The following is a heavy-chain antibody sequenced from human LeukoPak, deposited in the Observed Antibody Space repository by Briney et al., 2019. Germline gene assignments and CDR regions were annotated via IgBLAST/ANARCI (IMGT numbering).Heavy chain of an antibody. CDR1: GFTFSTYW. D-gene: IGHD6-13*01. J-gene: IGHJ4*02. Sequence: GGSLRLYCAASGFTFSTYWMSWVRQAPGKGLEWVANIKQDGSEKYYVDSVKGRFTISRDNAKNSLYLQMNSLRAEDTAVYYCARNHDPSYSSSLPYYFDHWGQGTLVTVSS. CDR3: ARNHDPSYSSSLPYYFDH. CDR2: IKQDGSEK. V-gene: IGHV3-7*04.